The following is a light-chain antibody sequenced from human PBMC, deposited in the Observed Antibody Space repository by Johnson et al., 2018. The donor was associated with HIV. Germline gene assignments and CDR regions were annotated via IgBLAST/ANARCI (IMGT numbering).Light chain of an antibody. CDR1: NSNFGNYY. Sequence: QSVLTQPPSVSAAPGQKVTISCSGNNSNFGNYYLSWYQHLPGTAPKLLIYDNHKRPSGIPDRFSGSKSGTSATLAITGLQAGDEADYYCGTWDSSLSAWFYVFGTGTKVTVL. J-gene: IGLJ1*01. CDR2: DNH. V-gene: IGLV1-51*01. CDR3: GTWDSSLSAWFYV.